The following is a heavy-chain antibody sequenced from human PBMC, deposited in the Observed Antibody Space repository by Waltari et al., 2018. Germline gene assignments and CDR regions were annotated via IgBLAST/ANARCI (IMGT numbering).Heavy chain of an antibody. J-gene: IGHJ6*02. CDR3: ARILYRTEYGMDV. CDR2: VNTNTGNP. CDR1: GGTFSSYA. D-gene: IGHD2-8*01. V-gene: IGHV7-4-1*02. Sequence: QVQLVQSGAEVKKPGSSVKVSCKASGGTFSSYAISWVRQAPGQGLEWMGWVNTNTGNPTDAQGFTGRFVFSLDTSVSTAYLQISSLKAEDTAVYYCARILYRTEYGMDVWGQGTTVTVSS.